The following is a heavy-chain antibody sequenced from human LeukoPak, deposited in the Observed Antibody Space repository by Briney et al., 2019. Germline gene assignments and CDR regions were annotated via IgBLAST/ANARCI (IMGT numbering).Heavy chain of an antibody. CDR1: GGSISSSSYY. D-gene: IGHD3-10*01. J-gene: IGHJ4*02. CDR2: IYYSGST. V-gene: IGHV4-61*05. CDR3: ARASPEWFGELFFSN. Sequence: SETLSLTCTVSGGSISSSSYYWGWIRQPPGKGLEWIGYIYYSGSTNYNPSLKSRVTISVDTSKNQFSLKLSSVTAADTAVYYCARASPEWFGELFFSNWGQGTLVTVSS.